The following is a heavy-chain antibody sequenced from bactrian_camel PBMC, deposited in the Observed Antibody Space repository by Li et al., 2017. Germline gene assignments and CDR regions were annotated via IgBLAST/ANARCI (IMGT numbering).Heavy chain of an antibody. D-gene: IGHD3*01. J-gene: IGHJ4*01. CDR2: FYTTNGHT. V-gene: IGHV3S54*01. CDR1: RPQPQDTASLYTFDSA. Sequence: PLVESGGGSVQAGGSLRLSCEASRPQPQDTASLYTFDSACMGWFRQAPGKEREGVAVFYTTNGHTDYTESVKGRFTISRDDAKRTVYLQMDKLTVEDTAMYYCVADLLCPVGTPIKLTLRYRGQGTQVTVS. CDR3: VADLLCPVGTPIKLTLRY.